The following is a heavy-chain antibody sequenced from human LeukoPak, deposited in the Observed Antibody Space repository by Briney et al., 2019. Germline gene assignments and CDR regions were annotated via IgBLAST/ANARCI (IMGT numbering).Heavy chain of an antibody. CDR3: ARASGSYDY. V-gene: IGHV3-33*08. D-gene: IGHD1-26*01. Sequence: GGSLRLSCAASGFTFSSYAMHWVRQAPGKGLEWVAVIWNDGSNKCYADSVKGRFTISRDNSKNTLFLQMNNLRAEDTAVYYCARASGSYDYWGQGTLVTVSS. J-gene: IGHJ4*02. CDR2: IWNDGSNK. CDR1: GFTFSSYA.